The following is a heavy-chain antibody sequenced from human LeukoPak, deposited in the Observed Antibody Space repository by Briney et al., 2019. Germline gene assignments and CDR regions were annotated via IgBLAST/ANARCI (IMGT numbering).Heavy chain of an antibody. CDR2: MSYDGNTK. J-gene: IGHJ4*02. D-gene: IGHD3-9*01. CDR3: ARAQSGYPPDY. CDR1: GFTFSDYT. Sequence: GGSLRLSCAASGFTFSDYTLHWVRQAPGKGLEWVALMSYDGNTKYYADSVKGRFTVSRDNPKNTLYVQMNSLRAEDTAVYYCARAQSGYPPDYWGQGTLVAVSS. V-gene: IGHV3-30-3*01.